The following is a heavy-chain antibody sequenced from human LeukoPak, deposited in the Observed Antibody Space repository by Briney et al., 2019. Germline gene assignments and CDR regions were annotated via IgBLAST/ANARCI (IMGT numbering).Heavy chain of an antibody. CDR2: IYHSGST. Sequence: SETLSLTCTVSSGSISSSSYYWGWIRQPPGKGLEWIGSIYHSGSTFYNPSLKSRVTISVDTSKNQFSLTLNSVTAADTAVYYCARHYHQMLLYWYFDLWGRGTLVTVSS. CDR1: SGSISSSSYY. CDR3: ARHYHQMLLYWYFDL. D-gene: IGHD2-2*01. J-gene: IGHJ2*01. V-gene: IGHV4-39*01.